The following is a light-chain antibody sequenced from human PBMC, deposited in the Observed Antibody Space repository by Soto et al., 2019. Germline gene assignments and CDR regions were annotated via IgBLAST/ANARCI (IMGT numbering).Light chain of an antibody. J-gene: IGKJ4*01. Sequence: EIVLTQSPGTLSLSPGERATLSCRASQSVMNNYLAWYQQKAGQAPRLLIYGASSRAAGIPDRFSGSGSATDFTLTISRLEPEDFAVYYCQQYASLPLTFGGGTKVEIK. CDR3: QQYASLPLT. V-gene: IGKV3-20*01. CDR1: QSVMNNY. CDR2: GAS.